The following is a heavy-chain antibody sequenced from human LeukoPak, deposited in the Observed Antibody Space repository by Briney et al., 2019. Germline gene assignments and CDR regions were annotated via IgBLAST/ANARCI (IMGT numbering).Heavy chain of an antibody. CDR3: AKDTTPPKAGFDP. CDR1: GFTFSSYG. D-gene: IGHD1-14*01. J-gene: IGHJ5*02. CDR2: IRYDGSNK. Sequence: GGSLKLSCAASGFTFSSYGMHWVRQAPGKGLEWVAFIRYDGSNKYCADSAKGRFTISRDNSKNTLYLQMNSLRAEDTAVYYCAKDTTPPKAGFDPWGQGTLVTVSS. V-gene: IGHV3-30*02.